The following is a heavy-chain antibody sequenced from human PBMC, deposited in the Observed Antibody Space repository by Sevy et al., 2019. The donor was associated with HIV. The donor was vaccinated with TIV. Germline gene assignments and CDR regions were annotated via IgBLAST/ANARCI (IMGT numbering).Heavy chain of an antibody. V-gene: IGHV3-30*10. D-gene: IGHD2-15*01. Sequence: GGSLRLSCAASGFIFNDYAMHWVRQAPGKGLEWVAVISDDGNNKYYTDSVEGRFTISRDNSKDTLYLQMNSLTAVDTAIYYCAREGAPYRNIRYCSGDNCYYNWFDPWGQGTLVTVSS. CDR3: AREGAPYRNIRYCSGDNCYYNWFDP. J-gene: IGHJ5*02. CDR1: GFIFNDYA. CDR2: ISDDGNNK.